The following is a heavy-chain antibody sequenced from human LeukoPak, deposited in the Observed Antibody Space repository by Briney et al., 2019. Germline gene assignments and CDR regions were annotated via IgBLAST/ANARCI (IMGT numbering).Heavy chain of an antibody. CDR1: GYTFTGYY. Sequence: ASVRVSCKASGYTFTGYYMHWVRQAPGQGLEWMGWINPNSGGTNYAQKFQGRVTMTRDTSISTAYMELSRLRSDDTAVYYCARDVSSSWYYFDYWGQGILVTVSS. J-gene: IGHJ4*02. CDR2: INPNSGGT. V-gene: IGHV1-2*02. CDR3: ARDVSSSWYYFDY. D-gene: IGHD6-13*01.